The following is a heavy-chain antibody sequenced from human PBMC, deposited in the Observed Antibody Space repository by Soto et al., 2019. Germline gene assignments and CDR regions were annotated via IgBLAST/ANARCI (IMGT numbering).Heavy chain of an antibody. Sequence: GASVKVSWKASGYRFTGYGLHWVRHAPGQGLQWMGWINPKSGATDYAQKFQGRVTMTREVSTNTAYLELSGLRSDDTADDTALYYCAKSNHGGDDYFQYGLDVWGQGTTV. CDR3: LYYCAKSNHGGDDYFQYGLDV. CDR1: GYRFTGYG. CDR2: INPKSGAT. V-gene: IGHV1-2*02. D-gene: IGHD2-21*02. J-gene: IGHJ6*02.